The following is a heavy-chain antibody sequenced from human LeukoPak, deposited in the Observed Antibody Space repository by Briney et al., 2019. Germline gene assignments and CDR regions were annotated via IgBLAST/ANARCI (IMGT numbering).Heavy chain of an antibody. J-gene: IGHJ6*02. CDR2: LSAYNGNT. CDR3: ARVAKVIWFGELLSWYYYYCMDV. Sequence: SVKFSSKASAYTSTSFGICWVRQAPGQGLEWMGWLSAYNGNTKYAQKLQGRVTMTTVTSTSTAYMEPMSLRTDDTAVYYCARVAKVIWFGELLSWYYYYCMDVWGQGTTVTVSS. CDR1: AYTSTSFG. D-gene: IGHD3-10*01. V-gene: IGHV1-18*01.